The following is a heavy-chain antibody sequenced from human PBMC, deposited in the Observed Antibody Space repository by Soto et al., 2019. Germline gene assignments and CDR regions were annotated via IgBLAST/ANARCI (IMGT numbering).Heavy chain of an antibody. CDR1: GFTFSGHR. CDR3: ARITVAQKEYLDY. J-gene: IGHJ4*02. CDR2: IDRDGSGK. D-gene: IGHD4-17*01. V-gene: IGHV3-7*01. Sequence: GGSLRLACAASGFTFSGHRMTWVRQAPGKGLEWVANIDRDGSGKYYVDSVRGRFTISRGNAENSLYLQMSSLRAEDTAVYYCARITVAQKEYLDYWGQGARVTVSS.